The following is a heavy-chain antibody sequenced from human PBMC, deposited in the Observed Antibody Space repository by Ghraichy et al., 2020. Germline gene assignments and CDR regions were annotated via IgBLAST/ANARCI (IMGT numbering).Heavy chain of an antibody. CDR2: ISYHGSDN. V-gene: IGHV3-30-3*01. CDR1: GFTFSGYA. J-gene: IGHJ4*02. CDR3: ATLRLYYYDSSADYDHGGY. D-gene: IGHD3-22*01. Sequence: GESLNISCAASGFTFSGYAMHWVRQPPGKGLEWVAVISYHGSDNYYADSVKGRFTIPRDNSKNTLSLQMNSLRAEDTAVYYCATLRLYYYDSSADYDHGGYWGQGTLVTVSS.